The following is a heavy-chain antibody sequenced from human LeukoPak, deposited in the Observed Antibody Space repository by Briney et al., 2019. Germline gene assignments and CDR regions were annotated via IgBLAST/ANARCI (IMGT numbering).Heavy chain of an antibody. J-gene: IGHJ4*02. V-gene: IGHV3-30*18. CDR1: GFTFSNYD. D-gene: IGHD4-17*01. CDR2: ILYEGNNK. Sequence: GRSLRLSCAASGFTFSNYDMHWVRQAPGKGLEWVAVILYEGNNKYYADSVKGRFTISRDNSKNTLYVQMNSLRAEDTAVYYCAKSVTSVTTASLDYWGQGTLVTVSS. CDR3: AKSVTSVTTASLDY.